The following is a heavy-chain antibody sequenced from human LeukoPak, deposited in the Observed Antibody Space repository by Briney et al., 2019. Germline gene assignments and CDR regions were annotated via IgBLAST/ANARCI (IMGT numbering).Heavy chain of an antibody. CDR3: ARAGGIAAAGTDGAFDI. Sequence: PGRSLRLSCAASGFTFSSYGMHWVRQAPGKGLEWVAVISYDGSNKYYADSVKGRFTISRDNSKNTLYLQMNSLRAEDTAVYYCARAGGIAAAGTDGAFDIWGQGTMVTVSS. V-gene: IGHV3-30*03. CDR2: ISYDGSNK. D-gene: IGHD6-13*01. CDR1: GFTFSSYG. J-gene: IGHJ3*02.